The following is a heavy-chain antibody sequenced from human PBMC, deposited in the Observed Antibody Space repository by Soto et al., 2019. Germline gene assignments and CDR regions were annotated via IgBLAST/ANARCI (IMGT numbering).Heavy chain of an antibody. V-gene: IGHV4-59*01. Sequence: SETLSLTCTVSGGSIISGYWSWIRQPPGKGLEWIGYISYSGNTNYNPSLKSRVTMSVDTPKNQFSLRLSSVTTADTAVYYCAGLRGYAGSPIDYWGQGXLVTVYS. J-gene: IGHJ4*02. CDR2: ISYSGNT. CDR3: AGLRGYAGSPIDY. CDR1: GGSIISGY. D-gene: IGHD2-15*01.